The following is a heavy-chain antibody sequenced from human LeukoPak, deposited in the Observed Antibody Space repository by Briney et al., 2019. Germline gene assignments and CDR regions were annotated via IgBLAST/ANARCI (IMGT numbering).Heavy chain of an antibody. J-gene: IGHJ4*02. CDR1: GYTLTELS. Sequence: GASVKVSCKVSGYTLTELSMHLVRQAPGKGLEWMGGFDPEDGETIYAQKFQGRVTMTEDTSTDTAYMELSSLRSEDTAVYYCATPRRDQLLLGLDYWGQGTLVTVSS. V-gene: IGHV1-24*01. CDR3: ATPRRDQLLLGLDY. CDR2: FDPEDGET. D-gene: IGHD2-2*01.